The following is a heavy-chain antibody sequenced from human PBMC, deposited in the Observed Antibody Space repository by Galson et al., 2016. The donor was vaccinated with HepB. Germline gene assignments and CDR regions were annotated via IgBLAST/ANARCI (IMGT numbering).Heavy chain of an antibody. CDR2: MYYSGST. CDR3: ARHPSNYNILTGYYDS. V-gene: IGHV4-59*05. Sequence: ETLSLTCTVTGGSINSDYWSWIRRPPGKGLEWIGSMYYSGSTYYNPSLKSRVTISVDKSKNQFSLKLSSVTAADTAVYYCARHPSNYNILTGYYDSWGQGTLVTVSS. D-gene: IGHD3-9*01. CDR1: GGSINSDY. J-gene: IGHJ5*01.